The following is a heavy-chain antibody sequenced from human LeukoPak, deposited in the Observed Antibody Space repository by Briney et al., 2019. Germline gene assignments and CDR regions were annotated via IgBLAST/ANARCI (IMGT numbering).Heavy chain of an antibody. CDR2: ISWNSGSI. Sequence: GGTLRLSCGVSGCSFDDYDKHWVRLGPAQGLGWESGISWNSGSIGYADSVKGRFTISRDNAKNSLYLQMNSLRAEDTALYYCAKDSYYDSSGPFDYWGQGTLVTVSS. CDR1: GCSFDDYD. D-gene: IGHD3-22*01. J-gene: IGHJ4*02. CDR3: AKDSYYDSSGPFDY. V-gene: IGHV3-9*01.